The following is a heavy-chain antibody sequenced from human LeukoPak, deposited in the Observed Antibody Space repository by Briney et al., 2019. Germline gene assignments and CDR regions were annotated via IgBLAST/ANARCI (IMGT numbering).Heavy chain of an antibody. V-gene: IGHV3-74*01. D-gene: IGHD6-19*01. CDR1: AFTFSRYW. CDR2: INSDGSST. J-gene: IGHJ4*02. CDR3: ASYSSGWG. Sequence: GGSVRLSCAASAFTFSRYWMHWVRQVPGKGLVWVSRINSDGSSTIYADSAKGRFTISRDNAKNTLYLQMNSLRVEDTAVYYCASYSSGWGWGQGTLVTVSS.